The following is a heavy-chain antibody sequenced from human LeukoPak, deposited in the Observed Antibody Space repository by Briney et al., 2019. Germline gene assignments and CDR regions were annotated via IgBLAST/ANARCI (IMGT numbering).Heavy chain of an antibody. Sequence: GGSLRLSCAASGFTFSSYGMHWVRQAPGKGLEWVAVISYDGSNKYYADSVKGRFTISRDNSKNTLYLQMNSLRAEDTAAYYCASDIVAAMFYWGQGTLVTVSS. D-gene: IGHD5-12*01. CDR1: GFTFSSYG. CDR3: ASDIVAAMFY. J-gene: IGHJ4*02. CDR2: ISYDGSNK. V-gene: IGHV3-30*03.